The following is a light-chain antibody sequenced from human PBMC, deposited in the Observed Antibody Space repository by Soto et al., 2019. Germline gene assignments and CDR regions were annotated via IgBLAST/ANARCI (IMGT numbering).Light chain of an antibody. CDR2: ANT. CDR1: SSNIGADYD. Sequence: QSALTQPPSVSGAPGQRVTISCTGSSSNIGADYDVHWYQQLPGAAPKLLIRANTHRPSGVPDRFSASKSGTSASLAITGLQADYEADYYCQSYDSSLSGSVFGGGTKLTVL. J-gene: IGLJ3*02. CDR3: QSYDSSLSGSV. V-gene: IGLV1-40*01.